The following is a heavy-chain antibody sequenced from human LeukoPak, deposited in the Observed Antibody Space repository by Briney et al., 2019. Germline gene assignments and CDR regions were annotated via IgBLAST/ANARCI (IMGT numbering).Heavy chain of an antibody. Sequence: PSETLSITCTVSGGSVSSGSYYWSWIRQPPGKGLEWIGYIYYSGSTNYNPSLKSRVTISVDTSKNQFSLKLSSVTAADTAVYYCARRARRIAAAGIDYWGQGTLVT. CDR2: IYYSGST. CDR3: ARRARRIAAAGIDY. D-gene: IGHD6-13*01. J-gene: IGHJ4*02. CDR1: GGSVSSGSYY. V-gene: IGHV4-61*01.